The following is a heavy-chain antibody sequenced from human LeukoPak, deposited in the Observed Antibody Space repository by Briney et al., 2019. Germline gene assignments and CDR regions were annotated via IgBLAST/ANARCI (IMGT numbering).Heavy chain of an antibody. Sequence: GESLRLSCAASGFTFSSYWMHWVRQAPGKGLVWVSRVKSDGSSTNYADSVKGRFTVSRDNAKNTLILQMNSLRAADTAVYYCARGGSPPEALGDTFDVWGHGTLVTVSS. J-gene: IGHJ3*01. CDR3: ARGGSPPEALGDTFDV. D-gene: IGHD1-26*01. V-gene: IGHV3-74*01. CDR2: VKSDGSST. CDR1: GFTFSSYW.